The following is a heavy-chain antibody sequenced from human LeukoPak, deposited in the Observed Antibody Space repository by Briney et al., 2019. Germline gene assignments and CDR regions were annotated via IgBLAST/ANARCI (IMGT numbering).Heavy chain of an antibody. J-gene: IGHJ4*02. CDR2: ISGRDGDT. D-gene: IGHD4-23*01. CDR3: AKRSDYGGNSNYFDF. V-gene: IGHV3-23*01. Sequence: GSLRLSCAASGFTFSTYGMSWVRQAPGKGLEWVSIISGRDGDTYYADSMKGRFTISRDNSKNTLYLQMNSLSAEDTAVYYCAKRSDYGGNSNYFDFWGQGTPVTVSS. CDR1: GFTFSTYG.